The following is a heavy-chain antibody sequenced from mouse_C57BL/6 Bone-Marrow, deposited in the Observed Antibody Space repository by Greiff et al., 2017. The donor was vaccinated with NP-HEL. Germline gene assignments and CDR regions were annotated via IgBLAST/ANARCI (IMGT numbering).Heavy chain of an antibody. CDR1: GFTFSDYG. CDR3: ARDYDYHYYAMDY. Sequence: EVKLMESGGGLVKPGGSLKLSCAASGFTFSDYGMHWVRQAPEKGLEWVAYISSGSSTIYYADTVKGRFTISRDNAKNTLFLQMTSLRSDDTAMYYCARDYDYHYYAMDYWGQGTSVTVSS. V-gene: IGHV5-17*01. J-gene: IGHJ4*01. CDR2: ISSGSSTI. D-gene: IGHD2-4*01.